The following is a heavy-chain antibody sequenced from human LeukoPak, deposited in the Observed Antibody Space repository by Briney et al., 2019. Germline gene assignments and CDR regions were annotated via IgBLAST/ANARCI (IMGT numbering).Heavy chain of an antibody. D-gene: IGHD6-13*01. J-gene: IGHJ5*02. V-gene: IGHV1-18*01. CDR1: VYIHTSYY. Sequence: GSSVHVSRTSSVYIHTSYYINWVRQAPSQGREWVGWISAYNGITNYAQKLQDRVTMTTDTSTSTAYMELRSLTSDDTAVYYCARDSGSDSSKWYGKWLAPWGQGTLVTVSS. CDR3: ARDSGSDSSKWYGKWLAP. CDR2: ISAYNGIT.